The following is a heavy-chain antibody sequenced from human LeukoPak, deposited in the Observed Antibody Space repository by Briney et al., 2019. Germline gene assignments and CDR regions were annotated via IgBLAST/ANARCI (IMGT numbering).Heavy chain of an antibody. CDR2: IYYNGIT. CDR3: ARHRYSSSWYNYYYMDV. J-gene: IGHJ6*03. CDR1: GVSISSSSYY. Sequence: SETLSLSCTVSGVSISSSSYYWGCIRQPPGKGLEWLVSIYYNGITYYNPSLKSRVTISVDTSKTQFSVKLRSVTAADTAVYYCARHRYSSSWYNYYYMDVWGKGTTVTVSS. V-gene: IGHV4-39*01. D-gene: IGHD6-13*01.